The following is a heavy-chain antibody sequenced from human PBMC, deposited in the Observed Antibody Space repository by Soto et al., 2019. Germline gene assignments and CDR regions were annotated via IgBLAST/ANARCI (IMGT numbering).Heavy chain of an antibody. CDR1: KFSLSTSGVG. CDR3: ARGFYDRGSTLWYFDY. J-gene: IGHJ4*02. CDR2: IYWDDVK. V-gene: IGHV2-5*02. Sequence: QITLKESGPTLVKPTQTLTLTCTFSKFSLSTSGVGVGWIRQPPGKALEWLALIYWDDVKRYSPSLRSRVTITKDTSKNQVVLTLTNMDPVDTATYYCARGFYDRGSTLWYFDYWGQGTLVTVSS. D-gene: IGHD2-15*01.